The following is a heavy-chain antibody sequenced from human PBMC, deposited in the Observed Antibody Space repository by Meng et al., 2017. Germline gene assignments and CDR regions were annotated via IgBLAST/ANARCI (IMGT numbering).Heavy chain of an antibody. CDR3: ARVVAATTLFLDY. CDR2: IYHSGST. D-gene: IGHD2-15*01. Sequence: VQPQEAGPGLVKASGTLSLTCAVSGGSISSSNWWSWVRQPPGKGLEWIGEIYHSGSTNYNPSLKSRVTISVDKSKNQFSLKLSSVTAADTAVYYCARVVAATTLFLDYWGQGTLVTVSS. CDR1: GGSISSSNW. V-gene: IGHV4-4*02. J-gene: IGHJ4*02.